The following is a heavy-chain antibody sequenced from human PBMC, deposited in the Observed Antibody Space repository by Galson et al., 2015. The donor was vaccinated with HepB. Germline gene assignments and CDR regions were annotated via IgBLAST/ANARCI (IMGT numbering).Heavy chain of an antibody. CDR1: GYTFTSYY. Sequence: SVKVSCKASGYTFTSYYMHWVRQAPGQGLEWMGLINPSGDSTNYAQRFQGRVTMTSDTSTSTVHMELRSLRSEDTAVYYCARDGGSYYYGSGTYYINDAFDIWGQGTMVTVSS. CDR2: INPSGDST. V-gene: IGHV1-46*03. J-gene: IGHJ3*02. D-gene: IGHD3-10*01. CDR3: ARDGGSYYYGSGTYYINDAFDI.